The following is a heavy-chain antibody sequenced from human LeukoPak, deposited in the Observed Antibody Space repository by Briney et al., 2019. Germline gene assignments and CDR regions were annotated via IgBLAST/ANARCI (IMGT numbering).Heavy chain of an antibody. CDR3: AKGIFRFGELLYYMDV. V-gene: IGHV3-9*03. D-gene: IGHD3-10*01. Sequence: GGSLRLSCAASGFTFDDYAMHWVRQAPGKGLEWASGISWNSGSIGYADSVKGRFTISRDNAKNSLYLQMNSLRAEDMALYYCAKGIFRFGELLYYMDVWGKGTTVTVSS. J-gene: IGHJ6*03. CDR2: ISWNSGSI. CDR1: GFTFDDYA.